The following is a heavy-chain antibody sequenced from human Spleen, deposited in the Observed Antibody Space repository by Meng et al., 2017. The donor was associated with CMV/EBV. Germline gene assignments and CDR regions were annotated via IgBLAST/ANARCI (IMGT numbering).Heavy chain of an antibody. D-gene: IGHD2-2*01. CDR1: GFIFSDYD. V-gene: IGHV3-11*01. Sequence: GESLKISCAASGFIFSDYDMSWIRQAPGKGLEWVAYISGTGGSIYYADSVKGRFTISRDTARKSLYLQMNRLRGEDTAVYYCAREPCTSITSHFDYWGQGTPVTVSS. CDR3: AREPCTSITSHFDY. J-gene: IGHJ4*02. CDR2: ISGTGGSI.